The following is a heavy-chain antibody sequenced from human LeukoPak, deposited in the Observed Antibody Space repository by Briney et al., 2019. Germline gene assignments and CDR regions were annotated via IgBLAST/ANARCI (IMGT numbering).Heavy chain of an antibody. J-gene: IGHJ4*02. CDR2: IYYSGST. V-gene: IGHV4-30-4*08. CDR3: ARGYCSSTSCYKGTSGSEFDY. CDR1: GGSISSGDYY. D-gene: IGHD2-2*02. Sequence: SETLSLTCTVSGGSISSGDYYWSWIRQPPGKGLEWIGYIYYSGSTYYNPSLKSRVTISVDTSKNQFSLKLSSVTAADTAVYYCARGYCSSTSCYKGTSGSEFDYWGQGTLVTVSS.